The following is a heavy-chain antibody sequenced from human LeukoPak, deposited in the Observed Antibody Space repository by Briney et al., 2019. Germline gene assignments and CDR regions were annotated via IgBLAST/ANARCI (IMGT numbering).Heavy chain of an antibody. V-gene: IGHV4-4*07. Sequence: SETLSLTCTVSGGSISSYYWSWIRQPAGKGLEWIGRIYTSGSTNYNPSLKSRVTISVDTSKNQFSLKLSSVTAADTAVYYCASTSAVGYYDSSGYPDYWGQGTLVTVSS. CDR2: IYTSGST. J-gene: IGHJ4*02. CDR1: GGSISSYY. CDR3: ASTSAVGYYDSSGYPDY. D-gene: IGHD3-22*01.